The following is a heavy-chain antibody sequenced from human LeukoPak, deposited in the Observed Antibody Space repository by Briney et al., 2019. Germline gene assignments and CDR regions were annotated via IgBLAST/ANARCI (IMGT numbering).Heavy chain of an antibody. D-gene: IGHD1-26*01. CDR1: RFTFSGSA. Sequence: GGSLRLSCAASRFTFSGSAIHWVRQASGKGLEWVARIKSRTNNYATAYAASVRGRFTISRDDSKNTAYLQMNSLKTEDTAVYYCTRLLEGQFKFDPWGQGTLVTVSS. CDR3: TRLLEGQFKFDP. V-gene: IGHV3-73*01. J-gene: IGHJ5*02. CDR2: IKSRTNNYAT.